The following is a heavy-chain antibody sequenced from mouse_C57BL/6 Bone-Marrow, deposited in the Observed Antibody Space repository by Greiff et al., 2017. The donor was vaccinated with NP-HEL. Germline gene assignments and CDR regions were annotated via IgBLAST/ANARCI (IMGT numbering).Heavy chain of an antibody. D-gene: IGHD3-2*02. V-gene: IGHV1-59*01. CDR1: GYTFTSYW. CDR3: ARLSSGYSAWFAY. Sequence: VQLQQPGAELVRPGTSVKLSCKASGYTFTSYWMHWVKQRPGQGLEWIGVIDPSDSYTNYNQKFKGKATLTVDTSSSTAYMQLSSLTSEDSSVYYCARLSSGYSAWFAYWGQGTLVTVSA. J-gene: IGHJ3*01. CDR2: IDPSDSYT.